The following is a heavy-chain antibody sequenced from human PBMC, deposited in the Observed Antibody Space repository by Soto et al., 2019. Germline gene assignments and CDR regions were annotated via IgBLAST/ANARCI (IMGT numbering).Heavy chain of an antibody. CDR3: AKDNGIAGSFDP. Sequence: SETLSLTCFVSGGSVTSHHWSCIRQFPGQGLEWIAYTSYTGNTNYNPSLQSRVTISLDTSKNQLSLKLTSMTAADTSVYYCAKDNGIAGSFDPWGQGTLVTVSS. J-gene: IGHJ5*02. D-gene: IGHD6-13*01. CDR1: GGSVTSHH. CDR2: TSYTGNT. V-gene: IGHV4-59*02.